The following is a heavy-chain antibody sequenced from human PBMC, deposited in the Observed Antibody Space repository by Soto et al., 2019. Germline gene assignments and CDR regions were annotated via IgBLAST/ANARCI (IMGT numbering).Heavy chain of an antibody. D-gene: IGHD5-12*01. CDR2: INPNSGDT. CDR3: ARESGGATATLDYYYFYMDV. CDR1: GYTFSDYY. Sequence: QVQLVQAGAEVKKPGASVTVSCKASGYTFSDYYLHWVRQAPGQGPEWMGWINPNSGDTKYAQKFRGRVTMTSDTSVRTAFMELNRLKSDDTAVYYCARESGGATATLDYYYFYMDVWGKGTTVTVSS. V-gene: IGHV1-2*02. J-gene: IGHJ6*03.